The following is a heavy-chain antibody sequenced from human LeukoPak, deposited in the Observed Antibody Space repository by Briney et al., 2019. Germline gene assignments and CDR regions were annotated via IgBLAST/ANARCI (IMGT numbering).Heavy chain of an antibody. CDR1: GFTVSSNY. V-gene: IGHV3-74*01. CDR2: INSDGSST. J-gene: IGHJ4*02. D-gene: IGHD1-26*01. Sequence: GGSLRLSCAASGFTVSSNYMSWVRQAPGKGLVWVSRINSDGSSTSYADSVKGRFTISRDNAKNTLYLQMNSLRAEDTAVYYCASYSGSTRDPSHYWGQGTLVTVSS. CDR3: ASYSGSTRDPSHY.